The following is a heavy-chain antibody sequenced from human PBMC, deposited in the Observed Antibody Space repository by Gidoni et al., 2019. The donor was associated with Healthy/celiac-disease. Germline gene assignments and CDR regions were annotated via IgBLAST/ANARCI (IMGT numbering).Heavy chain of an antibody. V-gene: IGHV3-30*04. Sequence: QVQLVESGGGVVQPGRSLRLPCAASGFTFRSYAMHWVRQAPGKGLEWVAVISYDGSNKYYADSVKGRFTISRDNSKNTLYLQMNSLRAEDTAVYYCARGMDVWGQGTTVTVSS. CDR3: ARGMDV. J-gene: IGHJ6*02. CDR2: ISYDGSNK. CDR1: GFTFRSYA.